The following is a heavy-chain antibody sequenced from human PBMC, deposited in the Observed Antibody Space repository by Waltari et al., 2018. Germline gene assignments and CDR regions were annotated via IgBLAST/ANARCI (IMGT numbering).Heavy chain of an antibody. J-gene: IGHJ2*01. Sequence: QVQLVESGGGVVQPGRSLRLSCAASGFTFSSYGMHWVRQAPGKGLEWVAVIWYDGSNKYYADSVKGRFTISRDNSKNTLYLQMNSLRAEDTAVYYCARDLSPVVDWYFDLWGRGTLVTVSS. D-gene: IGHD2-15*01. CDR2: IWYDGSNK. CDR3: ARDLSPVVDWYFDL. V-gene: IGHV3-33*01. CDR1: GFTFSSYG.